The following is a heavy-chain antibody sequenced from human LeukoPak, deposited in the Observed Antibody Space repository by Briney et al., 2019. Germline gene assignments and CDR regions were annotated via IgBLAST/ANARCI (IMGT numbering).Heavy chain of an antibody. CDR2: INPNIGST. V-gene: IGHV1-46*01. CDR3: ASGLGSSGYYGV. CDR1: GYTFTSYY. D-gene: IGHD3-22*01. J-gene: IGHJ4*02. Sequence: ASVKVSCKASGYTFTSYYIHWVRQAPGQGLEWVGIINPNIGSTSSAQKFQGRVTMTRDTSTTTVYMELSSLRSEDTAVYYCASGLGSSGYYGVWGQGTLVTVSS.